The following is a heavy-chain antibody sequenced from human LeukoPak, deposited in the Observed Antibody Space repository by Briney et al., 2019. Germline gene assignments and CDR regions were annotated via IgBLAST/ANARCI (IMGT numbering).Heavy chain of an antibody. Sequence: PGRSLRLSCAASGFTFSSYAMHWVRQAPGKGLEWVSYISSSSSTIYYADSVKGRFTISRDNAKNSLYLQMNSLRAEDTAVYYCARETSSSPDYWGQGTLVTVSS. CDR1: GFTFSSYA. D-gene: IGHD6-13*01. J-gene: IGHJ4*02. CDR2: ISSSSSTI. CDR3: ARETSSSPDY. V-gene: IGHV3-48*04.